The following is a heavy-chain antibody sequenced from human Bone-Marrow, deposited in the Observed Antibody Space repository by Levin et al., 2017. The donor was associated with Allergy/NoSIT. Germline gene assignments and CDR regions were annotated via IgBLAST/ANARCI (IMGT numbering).Heavy chain of an antibody. CDR2: IYNSGST. CDR1: NNSISSYY. J-gene: IGHJ6*02. Sequence: SETLSLTCTVSNNSISSYYWSWIRQSPGKGLEWIGYIYNSGSTNYNPSLKSRVTISIVTSKNQFSLKLTSVTAADTAVYYCARDRTAHFKGMDVWGQGTTVTVSS. CDR3: ARDRTAHFKGMDV. V-gene: IGHV4-59*01.